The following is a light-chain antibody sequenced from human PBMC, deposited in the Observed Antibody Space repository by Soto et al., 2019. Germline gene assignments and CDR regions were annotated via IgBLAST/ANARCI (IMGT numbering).Light chain of an antibody. CDR1: QSISGY. CDR2: GAS. CDR3: QQINGYPLT. V-gene: IGKV1-39*01. J-gene: IGKJ4*01. Sequence: DIQMTQSPSSLSASVGDRVTITCRASQSISGYLNWYQKRPGKAPKLLIYGASSLQSGVPSRFSGSGSGTEFTLTISSLQPEDFATFICQQINGYPLTFGGGTKVDIK.